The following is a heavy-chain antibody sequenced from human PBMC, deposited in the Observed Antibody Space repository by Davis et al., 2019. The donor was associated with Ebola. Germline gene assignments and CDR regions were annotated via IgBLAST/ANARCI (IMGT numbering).Heavy chain of an antibody. CDR2: ISGGSDTI. CDR3: ARDWFGETD. D-gene: IGHD3-10*01. V-gene: IGHV3-48*02. CDR1: GFTFSIHN. J-gene: IGHJ4*02. Sequence: PGGSLRLSCAASGFTFSIHNMYWVRQAPGKGLECVSYISGGSDTIYYADSVKGRFTISRDNAKNSLYLHMNILRDEDTAVYYCARDWFGETDWGQGTQVTVSS.